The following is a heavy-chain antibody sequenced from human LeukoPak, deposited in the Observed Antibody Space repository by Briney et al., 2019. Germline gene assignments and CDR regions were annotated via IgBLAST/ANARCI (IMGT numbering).Heavy chain of an antibody. J-gene: IGHJ4*02. Sequence: PSETLSLTCTVSGGSISSYYWSWIRQPPGKGLEWIGYIYYSGSTNYNPSLKSRVTISVDTSKNQFSLKLSSVTAADTAVYYCAKKSPDSSGNPAYDWGQGTLVTVSS. V-gene: IGHV4-59*01. D-gene: IGHD4-23*01. CDR2: IYYSGST. CDR3: AKKSPDSSGNPAYD. CDR1: GGSISSYY.